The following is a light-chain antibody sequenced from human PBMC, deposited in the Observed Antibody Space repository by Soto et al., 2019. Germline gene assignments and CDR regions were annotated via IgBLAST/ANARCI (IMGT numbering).Light chain of an antibody. Sequence: DIQMTQSPSTLSASVGDRVTITCRSSQNISTWLAWYQQKSGKAPKLLISDVSNLESGVPSRFSGSGSGTEFSLSIRSLQPDDFATYYCQQYDSYRTFGQGTKVEIK. V-gene: IGKV1-5*01. J-gene: IGKJ1*01. CDR2: DVS. CDR3: QQYDSYRT. CDR1: QNISTW.